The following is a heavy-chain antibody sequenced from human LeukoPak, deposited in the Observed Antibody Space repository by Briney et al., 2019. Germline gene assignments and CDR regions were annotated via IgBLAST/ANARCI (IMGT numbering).Heavy chain of an antibody. J-gene: IGHJ3*02. V-gene: IGHV1-8*01. CDR3: ARGELLWFGELLFNAFDI. CDR1: GYTFTSYY. Sequence: ASVKDSCKASGYTFTSYYINWVRQATGQGLEWMGWMNPNSGNKGYAQKFQGRVTMTRNTSISTAYMELSSLRSEDTAVYYCARGELLWFGELLFNAFDIWGQGTMVTVSS. CDR2: MNPNSGNK. D-gene: IGHD3-10*01.